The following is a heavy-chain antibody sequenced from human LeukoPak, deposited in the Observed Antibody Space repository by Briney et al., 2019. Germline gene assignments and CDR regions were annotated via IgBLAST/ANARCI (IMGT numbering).Heavy chain of an antibody. CDR3: ARDLTGDSSHDY. J-gene: IGHJ4*02. CDR1: GFTFCNYD. Sequence: GGSLRLSCAASGFTFCNYDMNWVRQAPGKGLEWVSYISSDASAIYYADSVKGRFTISRDNAKNSLYLQMNSLRAEDTAVYYCARDLTGDSSHDYWGQGTLVTVSS. V-gene: IGHV3-48*03. D-gene: IGHD3-22*01. CDR2: ISSDASAI.